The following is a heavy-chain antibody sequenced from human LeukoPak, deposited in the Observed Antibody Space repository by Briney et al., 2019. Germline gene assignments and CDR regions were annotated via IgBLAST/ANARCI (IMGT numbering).Heavy chain of an antibody. CDR2: INYSGST. J-gene: IGHJ1*01. CDR3: ASYSSSLEYFHP. D-gene: IGHD6-13*01. CDR1: GGSIRGYY. V-gene: IGHV4-59*01. Sequence: SETLSLTCTVSGGSIRGYYWSWIRQPPGKGLEWIAYINYSGSTNYNPSLKSRVAISVDTSKNQFSLKLSSVTAADTAAYYCASYSSSLEYFHPWGQGTLVTVSS.